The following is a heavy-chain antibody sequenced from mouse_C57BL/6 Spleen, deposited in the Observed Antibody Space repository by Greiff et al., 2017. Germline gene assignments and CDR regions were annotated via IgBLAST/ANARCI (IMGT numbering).Heavy chain of an antibody. Sequence: QVHVKQSGAELVRPGASVTLSCKASGYTFTDYEMHWVKQTPVHGLEWIGAIDPETGGTAYNQKFKGKAILTADKSSSTAYMELRSLTSEDSAVYYCTRGIDYAMDYWGQGTSVTVSS. V-gene: IGHV1-15*01. CDR1: GYTFTDYE. CDR3: TRGIDYAMDY. CDR2: IDPETGGT. J-gene: IGHJ4*01.